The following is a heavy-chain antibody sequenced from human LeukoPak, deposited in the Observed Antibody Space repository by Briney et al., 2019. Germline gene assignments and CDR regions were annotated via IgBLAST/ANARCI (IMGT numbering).Heavy chain of an antibody. CDR3: AKGAFDI. J-gene: IGHJ3*02. Sequence: SETLSLTCTVSGGSISSSRDYWAWIRQPPGKGLEWIANIYYSGSTYYSPSLKSRVTISVDTSKNQFSLKLSSVTAADTAVYYCAKGAFDIWGQGTMVTVSS. V-gene: IGHV4-39*07. CDR2: IYYSGST. CDR1: GGSISSSRDY.